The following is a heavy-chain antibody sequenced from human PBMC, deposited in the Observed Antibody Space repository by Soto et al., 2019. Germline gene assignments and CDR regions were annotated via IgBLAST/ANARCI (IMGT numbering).Heavy chain of an antibody. CDR2: ISSSGSTI. Sequence: GGSLRLSCAASGFTFSDYYMSWIRQAPGKGLEWVSYISSSGSTIYYADSVKGRFTISRNNAKNSLYLQMNSLRAEDTAVYYCARGSYDILTGRGHLDYWGQGTLVTVSS. V-gene: IGHV3-11*01. CDR1: GFTFSDYY. D-gene: IGHD3-9*01. CDR3: ARGSYDILTGRGHLDY. J-gene: IGHJ4*02.